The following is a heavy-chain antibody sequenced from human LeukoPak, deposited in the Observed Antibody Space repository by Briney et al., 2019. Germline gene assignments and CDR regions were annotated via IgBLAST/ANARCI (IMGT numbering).Heavy chain of an antibody. CDR2: ISNDGNHE. CDR1: GFTFSTFP. CDR3: ARGAGTMVYYIDV. V-gene: IGHV3-30*10. Sequence: PGGSLRLSCAASGFTFSTFPMHWVRQAPGKGLQWVAVISNDGNHEYYRHSVKGRFTISRDNSKNTLFLQMNSLTIEDTAVYYCARGAGTMVYYIDVWGNGTTVTVSS. D-gene: IGHD1-7*01. J-gene: IGHJ6*03.